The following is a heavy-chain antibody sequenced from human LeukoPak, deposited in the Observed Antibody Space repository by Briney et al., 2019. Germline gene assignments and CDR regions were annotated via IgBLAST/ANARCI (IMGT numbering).Heavy chain of an antibody. Sequence: SGPTLVKPTQTLTLTCTFSGFSLSTSGVGVGWIRQPPGKAPEWLALIYWNDDKRYSPSLKSRLTITKDTSKNQVVLTMTNMDPVDTATYYCAHRWLVVPAAIGFDYWGQGTLVTVSS. CDR3: AHRWLVVPAAIGFDY. CDR1: GFSLSTSGVG. V-gene: IGHV2-5*01. CDR2: IYWNDDK. D-gene: IGHD2-2*01. J-gene: IGHJ4*02.